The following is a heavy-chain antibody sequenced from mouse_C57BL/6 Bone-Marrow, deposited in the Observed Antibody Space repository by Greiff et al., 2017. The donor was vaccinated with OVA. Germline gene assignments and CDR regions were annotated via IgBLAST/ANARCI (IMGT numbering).Heavy chain of an antibody. D-gene: IGHD2-5*01. Sequence: VHVKQSVAELVRPGASVKLSCTASGFNIKNTYMHWVKQRPEQGLEWIGRIDPANGNTKYAPKFQGKATITADTSSNTAYLQLSSLTSEDTAIYYCARPAYYSNYEVDYWGQGTTLTVSS. CDR3: ARPAYYSNYEVDY. CDR2: IDPANGNT. CDR1: GFNIKNTY. J-gene: IGHJ2*01. V-gene: IGHV14-3*01.